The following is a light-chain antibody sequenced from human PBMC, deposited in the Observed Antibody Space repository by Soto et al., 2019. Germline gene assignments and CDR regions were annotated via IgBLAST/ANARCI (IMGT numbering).Light chain of an antibody. V-gene: IGKV3-11*01. J-gene: IGKJ5*01. CDR1: QSVSSY. Sequence: ENVLTQSPATLSLSPGERATLSCRASQSVSSYLAWYQQKPGQAPRLLIYDASDRASGIPARFSGSGSGTDFTLTISSLEPEDFAVYYCQQYNTWPLITFGPGTRLDIK. CDR3: QQYNTWPLIT. CDR2: DAS.